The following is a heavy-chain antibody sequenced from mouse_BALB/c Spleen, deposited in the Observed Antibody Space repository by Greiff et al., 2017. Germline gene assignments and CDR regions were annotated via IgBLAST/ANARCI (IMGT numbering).Heavy chain of an antibody. D-gene: IGHD1-1*01. CDR3: ARTLYYGSSPWFAY. J-gene: IGHJ3*01. V-gene: IGHV1-12*01. Sequence: QVQLQQPGAELVKPGASVKMSCKASGYTFNSYNMHWVKQTPGQGLEWIGAIYPGNGDTSYNQKFKGKATLTADKSSSTAYMQLSSLTSEDSAVYYCARTLYYGSSPWFAYWGQGTLVTVSA. CDR1: GYTFNSYN. CDR2: IYPGNGDT.